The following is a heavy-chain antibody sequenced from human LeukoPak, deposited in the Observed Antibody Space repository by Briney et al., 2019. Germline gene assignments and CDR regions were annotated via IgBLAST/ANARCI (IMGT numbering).Heavy chain of an antibody. CDR1: GYTFTSYG. D-gene: IGHD4-17*01. J-gene: IGHJ4*02. Sequence: ASVNVSCKASGYTFTSYGISWVRQAPGQGLEWMGWNSAYNGNTNYAQKLQGRVTMTTDTSTSTAYMELRSLRSDDTALYYCARTTVTTLFDYWGQGTLVTVSS. CDR3: ARTTVTTLFDY. V-gene: IGHV1-18*01. CDR2: NSAYNGNT.